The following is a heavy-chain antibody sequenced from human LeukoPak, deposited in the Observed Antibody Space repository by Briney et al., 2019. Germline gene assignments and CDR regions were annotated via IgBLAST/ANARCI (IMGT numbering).Heavy chain of an antibody. CDR2: ISGSGGST. V-gene: IGHV3-23*01. J-gene: IGHJ4*02. CDR1: GFTFSSYA. CDR3: AKDGAHTYGDYDHDY. D-gene: IGHD4-17*01. Sequence: GGSLRLSCAASGFTFSSYAMSWVRQAPGKGLEWVSAISGSGGSTYYADSVKGGFTISRDNSKNTLYLQMNSLRAEDTAVYYCAKDGAHTYGDYDHDYWGQGTLVTISS.